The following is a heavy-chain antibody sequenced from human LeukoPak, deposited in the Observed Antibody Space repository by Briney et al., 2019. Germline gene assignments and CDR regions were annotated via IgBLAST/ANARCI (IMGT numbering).Heavy chain of an antibody. CDR1: GRTFSSYA. Sequence: SVKVFCKASGRTFSSYAVRWARQPPGKGLQGMGRIIPILGIANYAQKIQGRVTITADKSTSTAYMELSSLRSEDTDVYYCASDTVTTSKAAVGGMDVWGQGTTVTVSS. CDR3: ASDTVTTSKAAVGGMDV. CDR2: IIPILGIA. J-gene: IGHJ6*02. D-gene: IGHD4-17*01. V-gene: IGHV1-69*04.